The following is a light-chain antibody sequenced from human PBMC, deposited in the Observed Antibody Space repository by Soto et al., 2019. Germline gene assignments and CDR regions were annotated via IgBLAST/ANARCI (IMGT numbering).Light chain of an antibody. CDR2: DAS. Sequence: EIVVTQSPATLSLSPGERATLSFRASQSVSSHLAWYQQKPGQAPRLLIYDASNRATGIPARFSGSGSGTDFTLTISSLEPEDFAVYYCQQRSNWPITFGQGTRLEIK. J-gene: IGKJ5*01. CDR1: QSVSSH. V-gene: IGKV3-11*01. CDR3: QQRSNWPIT.